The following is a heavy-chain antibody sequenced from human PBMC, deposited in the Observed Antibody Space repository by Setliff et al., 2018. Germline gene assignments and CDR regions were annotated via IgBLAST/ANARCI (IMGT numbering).Heavy chain of an antibody. CDR1: GASIITNHY. D-gene: IGHD3-22*01. Sequence: PSETMSLTCAVSGASIITNHYWGWIRQPPGKGLEWIGYIYSRGSSNYNPSLKSRVTISVDTSKNQFSLRLSSVTTADTAVYYCARAAKYDSSGYYGFWFDPWGQGNLVTVSS. CDR2: IYSRGSS. CDR3: ARAAKYDSSGYYGFWFDP. V-gene: IGHV4-59*11. J-gene: IGHJ5*02.